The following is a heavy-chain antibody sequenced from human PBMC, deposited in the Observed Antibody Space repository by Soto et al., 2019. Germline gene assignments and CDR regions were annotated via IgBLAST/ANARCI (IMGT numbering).Heavy chain of an antibody. Sequence: GAAVKVSCKASGYTFTSCYMHWVRQAPGQGLEWMGIINPSGGSTSYAQKFQGRVTMTRDTSTSTVYMELSSLRSEDTAVYYCARDLLIAAAIYGMDVWGQGTTVTVSS. CDR1: GYTFTSCY. J-gene: IGHJ6*02. CDR2: INPSGGST. D-gene: IGHD6-13*01. V-gene: IGHV1-46*01. CDR3: ARDLLIAAAIYGMDV.